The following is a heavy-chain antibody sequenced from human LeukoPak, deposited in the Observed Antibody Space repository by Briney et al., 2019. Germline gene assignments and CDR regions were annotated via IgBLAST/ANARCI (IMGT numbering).Heavy chain of an antibody. CDR3: ARDRIDSWITRSFYYYYGMDV. Sequence: PSETLSLTCAVSGYSISSGYYWGWIRQPPGKGLEWIGSIYHSGSTYCNPSLKSRVTISVDTSKNQFSLKLSSVTAADTAVYYCARDRIDSWITRSFYYYYGMDVWGKGTTVTVSS. CDR2: IYHSGST. D-gene: IGHD1-26*01. CDR1: GYSISSGYY. V-gene: IGHV4-38-2*02. J-gene: IGHJ6*04.